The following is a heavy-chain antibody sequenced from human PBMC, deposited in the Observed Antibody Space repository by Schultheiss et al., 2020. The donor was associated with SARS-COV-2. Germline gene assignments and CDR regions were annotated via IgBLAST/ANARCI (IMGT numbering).Heavy chain of an antibody. D-gene: IGHD3-3*01. CDR1: GYTFTSYG. CDR2: ISAYNGNT. CDR3: ARDSGLTGVTIFETFDP. Sequence: ASVKVSCKASGYTFTSYGISWVRQAPGQGLEWMGWISAYNGNTNYAQKLQGRVTMTTDTSTSTAYMELRSLRSDDTAVYYCARDSGLTGVTIFETFDPWGQGTLVTVSS. V-gene: IGHV1-18*01. J-gene: IGHJ5*02.